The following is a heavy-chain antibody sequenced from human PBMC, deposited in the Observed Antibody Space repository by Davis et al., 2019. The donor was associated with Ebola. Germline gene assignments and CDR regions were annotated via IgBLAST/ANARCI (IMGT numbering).Heavy chain of an antibody. V-gene: IGHV4-59*01. J-gene: IGHJ6*02. CDR1: GGSIGSYY. D-gene: IGHD3-10*01. Sequence: MPSETLSLTCTVSGGSIGSYYWSWIRQPPGKGLEWIGYIYYSGSTNYNPSLKSRVTISVDTSKNQFSLKLSSVTAADTAVYYCARGSAYYYGSGSYRGYGMDVWGQGTTVTVSS. CDR2: IYYSGST. CDR3: ARGSAYYYGSGSYRGYGMDV.